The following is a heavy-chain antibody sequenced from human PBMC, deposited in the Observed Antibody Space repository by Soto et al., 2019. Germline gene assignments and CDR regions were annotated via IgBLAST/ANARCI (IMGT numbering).Heavy chain of an antibody. J-gene: IGHJ4*02. CDR1: GGSFSGYY. CDR3: ARAGYCSSTSCYFGY. V-gene: IGHV4-34*01. D-gene: IGHD2-2*01. CDR2: INHSGST. Sequence: QVQLQQWGAGLLKPSETLSLTCAVYGGSFSGYYWSWIRQPPGKGREWIGEINHSGSTNYNPSLKSRVNISVDTSKNQFSLKLSSVTAADTAVYYCARAGYCSSTSCYFGYWGQGTLVTVSS.